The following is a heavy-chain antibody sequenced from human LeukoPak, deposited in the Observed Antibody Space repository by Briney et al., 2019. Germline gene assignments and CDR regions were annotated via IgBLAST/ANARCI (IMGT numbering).Heavy chain of an antibody. CDR2: IKQDGSEK. CDR3: AKGRPYSYDILTGIFDY. V-gene: IGHV3-7*03. Sequence: GGSLRLSCAASGFTFSSYWMSWVRQAPGKGLEWVANIKQDGSEKYYVDSVKGRFTISRDNSKDSLYLQMNSLRVEDTAVYYCAKGRPYSYDILTGIFDYWGQGTLVTVSS. J-gene: IGHJ4*02. CDR1: GFTFSSYW. D-gene: IGHD3-9*01.